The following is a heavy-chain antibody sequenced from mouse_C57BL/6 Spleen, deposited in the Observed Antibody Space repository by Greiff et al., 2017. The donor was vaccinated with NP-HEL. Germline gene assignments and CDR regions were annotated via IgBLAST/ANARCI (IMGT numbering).Heavy chain of an antibody. CDR2: IYWDDDK. CDR1: GFSLSTSGMG. D-gene: IGHD2-1*01. Sequence: QVTLKESGPGILQSSQTLSLTCSFSGFSLSTSGMGVSWIRQPSGKGLEWLAHIYWDDDKRYNPSLKRRLTISKDTSRNQVFLKITSVDTADTATYYCARRRDGNYGGFAYWGQGTLVTVSA. J-gene: IGHJ3*01. CDR3: ARRRDGNYGGFAY. V-gene: IGHV8-12*01.